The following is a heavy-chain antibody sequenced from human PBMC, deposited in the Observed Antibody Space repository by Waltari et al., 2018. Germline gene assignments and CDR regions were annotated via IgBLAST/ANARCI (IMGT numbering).Heavy chain of an antibody. CDR1: GFTLGNYG. CDR3: AREYSRICFHALDG. Sequence: QVHVVESGGGVVQPGGSLRLSCAASGFTLGNYGMHWVRQAPGKGLEGVAVIQYDGSIKNYADSGKGRFTISRENSKNTLYLEMKSLRAEDTAVYYCAREYSRICFHALDGWGQGTAVTVSS. J-gene: IGHJ6*02. CDR2: IQYDGSIK. V-gene: IGHV3-33*05. D-gene: IGHD6-13*01.